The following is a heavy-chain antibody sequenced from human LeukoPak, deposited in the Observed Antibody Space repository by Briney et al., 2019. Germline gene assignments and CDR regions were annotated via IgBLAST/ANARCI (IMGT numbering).Heavy chain of an antibody. V-gene: IGHV3-9*01. D-gene: IGHD1-26*01. Sequence: GGSLRLSCAASGFTFDDYAMHWVRQAPGKGLERVSGISWNSGSIGYADSVKGRFTISRDNAKNSLYLQMNSLRAEDTALYYCAKDQWELPNYYFDYWGQGTLVTVSS. CDR1: GFTFDDYA. CDR3: AKDQWELPNYYFDY. CDR2: ISWNSGSI. J-gene: IGHJ4*02.